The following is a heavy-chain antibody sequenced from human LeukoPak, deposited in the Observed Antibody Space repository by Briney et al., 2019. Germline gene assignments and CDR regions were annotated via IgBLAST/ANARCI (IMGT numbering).Heavy chain of an antibody. D-gene: IGHD2-2*01. CDR2: IHDSGST. J-gene: IGHJ3*02. Sequence: SETLSLTCAVSGDSISSGGYSWSWIRQTPGKGLEWIAYIHDSGSTYNNPSLKSRLSISIDTSKNQFSLKLTSVTAADTAVYYCAREDAQEGTNAFDIWGQGTMVTVSS. CDR3: AREDAQEGTNAFDI. CDR1: GDSISSGGYS. V-gene: IGHV4-30-4*07.